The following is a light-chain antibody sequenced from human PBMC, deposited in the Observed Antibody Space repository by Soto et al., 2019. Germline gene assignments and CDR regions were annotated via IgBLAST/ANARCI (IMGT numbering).Light chain of an antibody. CDR2: EVS. V-gene: IGLV2-14*03. Sequence: QSALTQPASVFGSPGQSITFSCTGTSSDVGGYNFVSWYQQHPGKAPKLMIYEVSSRPSGVSNRFSGSKSGNTASLTISGLQPEDEADYYCSSYTTSSTVVFGTGTKVTLL. J-gene: IGLJ1*01. CDR3: SSYTTSSTVV. CDR1: SSDVGGYNF.